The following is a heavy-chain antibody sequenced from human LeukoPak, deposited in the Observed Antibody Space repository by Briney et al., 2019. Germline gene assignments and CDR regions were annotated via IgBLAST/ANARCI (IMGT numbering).Heavy chain of an antibody. CDR3: ARHTRIAAAVDAFDI. CDR1: GGSISSSSYY. Sequence: PSETLSLTCTVSGGSISSSSYYWGWIRQPPGKGLEWIGSIYYSGTTYYNPSLKSRVTISVDTSKNQFSLKLSSVTAADTAVYYCARHTRIAAAVDAFDIWGQGTMVTVSS. CDR2: IYYSGTT. V-gene: IGHV4-39*01. J-gene: IGHJ3*02. D-gene: IGHD6-13*01.